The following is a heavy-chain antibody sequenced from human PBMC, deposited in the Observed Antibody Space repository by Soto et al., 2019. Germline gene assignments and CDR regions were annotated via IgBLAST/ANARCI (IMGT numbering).Heavy chain of an antibody. CDR3: GSDVAATLNKRYYYYGMDV. CDR2: INPSGGST. CDR1: GYTFTSYY. Sequence: ASVKVSCKASGYTFTSYYMHWVRQAPGQGLERMGIINPSGGSTSYAQKFQGRVTMTRDTSTSTVYMELSSLRSEDTDVYYCGSDVAATLNKRYYYYGMDVGGQRTTVTVSS. V-gene: IGHV1-46*01. D-gene: IGHD2-15*01. J-gene: IGHJ6*02.